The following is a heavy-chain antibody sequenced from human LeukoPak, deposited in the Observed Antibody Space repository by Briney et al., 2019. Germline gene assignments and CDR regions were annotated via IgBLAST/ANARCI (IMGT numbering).Heavy chain of an antibody. CDR2: IIPIFGTA. D-gene: IGHD3-10*01. V-gene: IGHV1-69*06. Sequence: GASVKVSCKASGGTFSSYAISWVRQAPGQGLEWMGGIIPIFGTATYAQKFQGRVTITADKSTSTAYMELSSLRSEDTAVYYCARDLGSYYGSGIFDYWGQGTLVTVSS. CDR1: GGTFSSYA. J-gene: IGHJ4*02. CDR3: ARDLGSYYGSGIFDY.